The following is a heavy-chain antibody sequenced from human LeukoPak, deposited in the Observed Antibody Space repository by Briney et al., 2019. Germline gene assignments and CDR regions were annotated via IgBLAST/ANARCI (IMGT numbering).Heavy chain of an antibody. CDR2: IYYSGST. CDR1: GGSISSYY. J-gene: IGHJ4*02. Sequence: SETLSLTCTVSGGSISSYYWSWIRQPPGKGLEWIGYIYYSGSTNCNPSLKSRVTISVDTSKNQFSLKLSSVTAADTAVYYCARHPNPPLYYFDYWGQGTLVTVSS. V-gene: IGHV4-59*08. CDR3: ARHPNPPLYYFDY.